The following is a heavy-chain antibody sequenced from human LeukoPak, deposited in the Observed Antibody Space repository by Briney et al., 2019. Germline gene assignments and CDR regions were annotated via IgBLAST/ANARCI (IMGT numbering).Heavy chain of an antibody. CDR2: IYPGDSDT. V-gene: IGHV5-51*01. D-gene: IGHD4/OR15-4a*01. CDR3: ARHSPGSFAMVNFGY. J-gene: IGHJ4*02. CDR1: GYSFTNYW. Sequence: GESLKISCKGSGYSFTNYWIGRVRRTPGKGLEWMGIIYPGDSDTRYSTSFQGQVSISADKYINTAYLQWSSLKASDTAKYYCARHSPGSFAMVNFGYWGQGTLVTVSS.